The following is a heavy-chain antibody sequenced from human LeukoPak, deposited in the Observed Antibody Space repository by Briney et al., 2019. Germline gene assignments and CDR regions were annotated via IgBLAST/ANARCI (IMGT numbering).Heavy chain of an antibody. Sequence: GGSLRLSCAASGFTFDDYGMSWVRQAPGKGLEWVSGINWNGGSTGYADSVKGRFTISRDNAKNSLYLQMNSLRAEDTAVYYCARFIAAPYYFDYWGRGTLVTVSS. CDR1: GFTFDDYG. J-gene: IGHJ4*02. D-gene: IGHD6-13*01. CDR2: INWNGGST. V-gene: IGHV3-20*04. CDR3: ARFIAAPYYFDY.